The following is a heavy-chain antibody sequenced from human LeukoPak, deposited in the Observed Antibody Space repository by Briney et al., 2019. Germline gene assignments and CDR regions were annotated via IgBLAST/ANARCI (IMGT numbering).Heavy chain of an antibody. CDR1: GFTFNNYG. D-gene: IGHD3-10*01. CDR3: ATRGPIYSASPGNYFAY. Sequence: TGGSLRLSCAASGFTFNNYGMHWVRQAPGKGLEWVAIIWHDGSIEYFEDSIKGRFTISRDNSKNTLYLQMNSLRAEDTAIYYCATRGPIYSASPGNYFAYWGQGTLVTVSS. J-gene: IGHJ4*02. V-gene: IGHV3-33*01. CDR2: IWHDGSIE.